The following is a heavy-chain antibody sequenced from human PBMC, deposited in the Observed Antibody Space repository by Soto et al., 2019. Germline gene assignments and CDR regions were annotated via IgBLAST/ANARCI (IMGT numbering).Heavy chain of an antibody. J-gene: IGHJ6*02. D-gene: IGHD3-10*01. CDR2: IRSKANSYAT. CDR1: GFTFSGSA. Sequence: GGSLRLSCAASGFTFSGSAMHWVRQASGKGLEWVGRIRSKANSYATAYAASVKGRFTISRDDSKNTAYLQMNSLKTEDTAVYYCTRLGGSGSYYKDGYYYYGMDVWGQGTTVTVSS. V-gene: IGHV3-73*01. CDR3: TRLGGSGSYYKDGYYYYGMDV.